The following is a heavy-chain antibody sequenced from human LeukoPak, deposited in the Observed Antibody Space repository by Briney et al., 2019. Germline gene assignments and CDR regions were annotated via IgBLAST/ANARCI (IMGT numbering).Heavy chain of an antibody. J-gene: IGHJ4*02. CDR2: ISYDGRHK. D-gene: IGHD3-22*01. Sequence: GRSLRPSCAASGLTFSSYATHWVRQPPGKGLEWEAVISYDGRHKYHAASVKGRFTTSRDNSKNTLYLEMNSLRAEDTAVYYCARDQHDSSGYYTDYWGQGTLVTVSS. V-gene: IGHV3-30*04. CDR3: ARDQHDSSGYYTDY. CDR1: GLTFSSYA.